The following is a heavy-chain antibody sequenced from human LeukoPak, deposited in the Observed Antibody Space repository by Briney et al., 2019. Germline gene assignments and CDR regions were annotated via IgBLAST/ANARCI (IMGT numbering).Heavy chain of an antibody. CDR3: ARNSRGDLWSGYYSD. CDR2: IYYSGST. D-gene: IGHD3-3*01. CDR1: GGSISSYY. Sequence: SETLSLTCTVSGGSISSYYWSWIRQPPGKGLEWIGYIYYSGSTNYNPSLKSRVTISVDTSKNQFSLKLSSVTAADTAVYYCARNSRGDLWSGYYSDWGQGTLVTVSS. J-gene: IGHJ4*02. V-gene: IGHV4-59*01.